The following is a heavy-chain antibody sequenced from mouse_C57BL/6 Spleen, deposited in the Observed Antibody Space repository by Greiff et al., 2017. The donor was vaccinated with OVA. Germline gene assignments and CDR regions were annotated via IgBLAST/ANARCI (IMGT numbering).Heavy chain of an antibody. D-gene: IGHD1-1*01. CDR1: GFTFSDYY. V-gene: IGHV5-12*01. J-gene: IGHJ1*03. Sequence: EVKLVESGGGLVQPGGSLKLSCAASGFTFSDYYMYWVRQTPEKRLEWVAYISNGGGSTYYPDTVKGRFTISRDNAKNTLYLQMSLLKSEDTAMYYCARSYYYGSDWYFDVWGTGTTVTVSS. CDR2: ISNGGGST. CDR3: ARSYYYGSDWYFDV.